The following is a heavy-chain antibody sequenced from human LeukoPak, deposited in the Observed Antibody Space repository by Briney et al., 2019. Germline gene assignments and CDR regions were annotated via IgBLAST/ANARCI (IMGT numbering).Heavy chain of an antibody. J-gene: IGHJ4*02. CDR2: ISSGSNTI. D-gene: IGHD6-6*01. V-gene: IGHV3-48*01. Sequence: GGSLRLSCAASRFTFSTNSMNWVRQAPGKGLEWVSYISSGSNTIYYADSVKGRFTISRDNAKNSLYLQMNSLRAEDTAVYYCAREYSSSSGRSFDYWGQGTLVTVSS. CDR3: AREYSSSSGRSFDY. CDR1: RFTFSTNS.